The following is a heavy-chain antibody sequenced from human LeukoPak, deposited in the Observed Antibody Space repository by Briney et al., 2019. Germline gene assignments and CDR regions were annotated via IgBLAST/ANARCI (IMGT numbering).Heavy chain of an antibody. V-gene: IGHV3-48*02. CDR3: ARSFGYFDY. CDR1: GFTFNSYS. J-gene: IGHJ4*02. D-gene: IGHD3-3*01. CDR2: ISSSSSSI. Sequence: QPGGSLRLSCAASGFTFNSYSMNWVRQAPGQGQEWVSYISSSSSSITYADSVKGRFTISRDNAQNSLYLQMNSLRDEDTAVYYCARSFGYFDYWGQGTLVTVSA.